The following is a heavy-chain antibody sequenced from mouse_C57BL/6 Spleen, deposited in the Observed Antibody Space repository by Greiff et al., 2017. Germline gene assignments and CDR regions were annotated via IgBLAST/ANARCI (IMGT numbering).Heavy chain of an antibody. D-gene: IGHD1-1*01. V-gene: IGHV1-64*01. CDR3: ARFITTEYYAMDY. Sequence: QVQLQQPGAELVKPGASVKLSCKASGYTFTSYWMHWVKQRPGQGLEWIGMIHPNSGSTNYNEKFKSKATLTVDKSSSTAYMQLSSLTSEDSAVYYCARFITTEYYAMDYWGQGTSVTVSS. CDR2: IHPNSGST. CDR1: GYTFTSYW. J-gene: IGHJ4*01.